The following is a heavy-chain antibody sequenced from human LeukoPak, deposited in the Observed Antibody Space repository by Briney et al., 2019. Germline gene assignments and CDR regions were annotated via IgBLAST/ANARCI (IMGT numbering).Heavy chain of an antibody. CDR3: ARGWGRYCSTTNCSRAFAY. CDR1: GYTFTSYD. D-gene: IGHD2-2*01. Sequence: GASVTVSCTASGYTFTSYDINWVRQATGQGLEWMGWMNPYSGNTGSAQKFQGRVTMTRNTSISTAYMELSSLRSEDTAVYYCARGWGRYCSTTNCSRAFAYWGQGTLVTVSS. CDR2: MNPYSGNT. J-gene: IGHJ4*02. V-gene: IGHV1-8*01.